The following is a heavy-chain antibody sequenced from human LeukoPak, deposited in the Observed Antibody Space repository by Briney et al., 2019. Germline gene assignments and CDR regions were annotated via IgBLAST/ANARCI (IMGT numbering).Heavy chain of an antibody. V-gene: IGHV1-24*01. CDR1: GYTLTELS. D-gene: IGHD4-23*01. CDR3: ARSYMTTVVTGAFDY. J-gene: IGHJ4*02. CDR2: FDPEDGET. Sequence: ASVKVSCKVSGYTLTELSMHWVRQAPGKGLEWMGGFDPEDGETIYAQKFQGRVTMTRDTSISTAYMELSRLRSDDTAVYYCARSYMTTVVTGAFDYWGQGTLVTVSS.